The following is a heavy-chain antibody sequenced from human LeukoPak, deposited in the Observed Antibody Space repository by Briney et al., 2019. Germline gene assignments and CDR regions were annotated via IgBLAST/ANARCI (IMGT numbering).Heavy chain of an antibody. J-gene: IGHJ4*02. CDR2: IYHSGST. D-gene: IGHD3-22*01. V-gene: IGHV4-38-2*02. CDR3: ARTETYYYDSSGYYPFDY. Sequence: SETLSLTCTVSGYPISSGYYWGWIRQPPGKGLEWIGSIYHSGSTYYNPSLKSRVTISVDTSKNQFSLKLSSVTAADTAVYYCARTETYYYDSSGYYPFDYWGQGTLVTVSS. CDR1: GYPISSGYY.